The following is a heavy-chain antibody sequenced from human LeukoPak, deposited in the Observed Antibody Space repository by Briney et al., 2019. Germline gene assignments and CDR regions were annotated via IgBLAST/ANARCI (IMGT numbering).Heavy chain of an antibody. CDR2: IYYSGST. CDR1: GGSISSGGYY. V-gene: IGHV4-31*03. J-gene: IGHJ3*02. CDR3: ARDSTKLASPTYYYDSSGYEVGAFDI. Sequence: SQTLSLTCTVSGGSISSGGYYWSWIRQHPGKGLDWIGYIYYSGSTYYNPSLKSRVTISVDASKNQFSLKLSSVTAADTAVYYCARDSTKLASPTYYYDSSGYEVGAFDIWGQGTMVTVSS. D-gene: IGHD3-22*01.